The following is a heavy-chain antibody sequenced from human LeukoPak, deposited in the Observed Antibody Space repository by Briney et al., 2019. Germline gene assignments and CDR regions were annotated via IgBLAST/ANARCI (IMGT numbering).Heavy chain of an antibody. CDR2: ISSSSSTI. D-gene: IGHD6-13*01. Sequence: GGSLRLSCAASGFTFSSCSMNWVRQAPGKGLEWVSYISSSSSTIYYADSVKGRFTISRDNAKNSLYLQMNSLRAEDTAVYYCARDYSSSWYSGKVDYWGQGTLVTVSS. V-gene: IGHV3-48*04. CDR3: ARDYSSSWYSGKVDY. J-gene: IGHJ4*02. CDR1: GFTFSSCS.